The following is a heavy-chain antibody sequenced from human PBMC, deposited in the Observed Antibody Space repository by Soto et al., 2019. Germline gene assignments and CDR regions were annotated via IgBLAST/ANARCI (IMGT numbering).Heavy chain of an antibody. J-gene: IGHJ4*02. Sequence: QITLKESGPTLVKPTQTLTLTCTFSGFSLSTSGVGVGWIRQPPGKALEWLALIYWDDDKRYSPSLKSRLTITKDTSKNQVVLTMTNMDPVDTDTYYCAHRRIHRSGPSFDYWGQGTLVTVSS. CDR1: GFSLSTSGVG. V-gene: IGHV2-5*02. D-gene: IGHD3-10*01. CDR2: IYWDDDK. CDR3: AHRRIHRSGPSFDY.